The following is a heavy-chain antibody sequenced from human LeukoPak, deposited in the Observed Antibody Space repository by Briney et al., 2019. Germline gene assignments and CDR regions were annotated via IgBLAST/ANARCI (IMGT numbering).Heavy chain of an antibody. CDR3: ARERGYSYGYYL. J-gene: IGHJ4*02. CDR2: INPNSGGT. Sequence: ASVKVSRKASGYTFTGYYMHWVRQAPGQGLEWMGRINPNSGGTNYAQKFQGRVTMTRDTSISTAYMELSRLRSDDTAVYYCARERGYSYGYYLWGQGTLVTVSS. D-gene: IGHD5-18*01. V-gene: IGHV1-2*06. CDR1: GYTFTGYY.